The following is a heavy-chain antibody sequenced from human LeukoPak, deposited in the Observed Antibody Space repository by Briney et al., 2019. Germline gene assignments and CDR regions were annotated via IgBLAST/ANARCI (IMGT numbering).Heavy chain of an antibody. D-gene: IGHD3-22*01. Sequence: GGSLRLSCAASGFTFRDAWMSWVRQAPGKGLEWVSSISGSSNYIYYADSVKGRFTISRDNAKNSLYLLMNSLRAEDTAVYYCARIANSVYYYYDFWGQGTLVTVSS. V-gene: IGHV3-21*01. CDR1: GFTFRDAW. CDR3: ARIANSVYYYYDF. CDR2: ISGSSNYI. J-gene: IGHJ4*02.